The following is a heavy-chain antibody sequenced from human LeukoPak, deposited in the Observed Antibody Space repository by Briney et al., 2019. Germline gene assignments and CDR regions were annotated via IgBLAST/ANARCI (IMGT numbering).Heavy chain of an antibody. Sequence: SETLSLTCTVSGVSISSYYWSWIRQPPGKGLEWLGFIYYIGSTKYNPSLKSRVTVSVDTSKNQFSLRLSSVTAADTAVYYCASTRRDGYPFDYWGQGTLVTVSS. V-gene: IGHV4-59*01. D-gene: IGHD5-24*01. J-gene: IGHJ4*02. CDR1: GVSISSYY. CDR3: ASTRRDGYPFDY. CDR2: IYYIGST.